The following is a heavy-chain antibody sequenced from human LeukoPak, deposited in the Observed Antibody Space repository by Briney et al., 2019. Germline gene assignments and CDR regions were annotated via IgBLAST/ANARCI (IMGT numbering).Heavy chain of an antibody. CDR2: INPNSGGT. J-gene: IGHJ6*02. D-gene: IGHD6-19*01. Sequence: ASVKVSCTASGYTFTGYYMHWLRLAPGQGLEWLGWINPNSGGTNYAQKFQGRVTMTRDTSISTAYMEVSSLRSDDTAVYYCGRDLEQWRGRMDVWGQGTTVTVSS. CDR3: GRDLEQWRGRMDV. V-gene: IGHV1-2*02. CDR1: GYTFTGYY.